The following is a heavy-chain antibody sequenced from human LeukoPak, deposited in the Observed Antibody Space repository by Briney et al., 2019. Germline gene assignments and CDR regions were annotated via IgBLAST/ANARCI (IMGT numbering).Heavy chain of an antibody. Sequence: GGSLRLSCAASGFTFDNYAIHWVRQAPGKGLEWVSLISGDGGSTYYADSVKGRFIISRDTSKNTLYLQMNSLRAEDTATYYCAKALNYWYFDLWGRGKLVTVSS. CDR2: ISGDGGST. V-gene: IGHV3-43*02. J-gene: IGHJ2*01. CDR1: GFTFDNYA. CDR3: AKALNYWYFDL.